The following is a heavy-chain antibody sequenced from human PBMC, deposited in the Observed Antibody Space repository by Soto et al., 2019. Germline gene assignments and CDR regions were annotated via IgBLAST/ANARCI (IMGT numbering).Heavy chain of an antibody. D-gene: IGHD3-9*01. CDR1: GYTLTELS. CDR2: FGPEDGET. CDR3: ATLPILTGYYTSHDAFDI. J-gene: IGHJ3*02. V-gene: IGHV1-24*01. Sequence: ASVKVSCKVSGYTLTELSMHWVRQAPGKGLEWMGGFGPEDGETIYAQKFQGRVTMTEDTSTDTAYMELSSLRSEDAAVYYCATLPILTGYYTSHDAFDIWGQGTMVTVSS.